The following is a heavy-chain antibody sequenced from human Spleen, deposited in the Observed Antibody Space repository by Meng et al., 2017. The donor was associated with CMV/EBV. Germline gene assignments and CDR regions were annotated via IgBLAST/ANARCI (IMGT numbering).Heavy chain of an antibody. D-gene: IGHD3-3*01. CDR1: GYTFTSYG. CDR3: ARGRERITIFGGAPGPEYYYGMDV. V-gene: IGHV1-18*01. CDR2: ISAYNGNT. J-gene: IGHJ6*02. Sequence: ASVKVSCKASGYTFTSYGISWVRQAPGQGLEWMGWISAYNGNTNYAQKLQGRVTMTTDTSTSTAYMELSSLRSEDTAVYYCARGRERITIFGGAPGPEYYYGMDVWGQGTTVTVSS.